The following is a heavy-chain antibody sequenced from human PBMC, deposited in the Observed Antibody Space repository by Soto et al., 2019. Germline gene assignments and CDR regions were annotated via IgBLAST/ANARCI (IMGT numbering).Heavy chain of an antibody. CDR3: ARDLEGYYADF. CDR1: GFTFGDFD. CDR2: INSRSTYT. D-gene: IGHD3-22*01. Sequence: QVYLVESGGGLVKPGGSLRLSCVTSGFTFGDFDMSWMRQAPGKGLEWVSHINSRSTYTNYADSVKGRFTVSRDNAKNSLSLQMNSLRVEDTAVYNCARDLEGYYADFWGQGTLVTVSP. J-gene: IGHJ4*02. V-gene: IGHV3-11*06.